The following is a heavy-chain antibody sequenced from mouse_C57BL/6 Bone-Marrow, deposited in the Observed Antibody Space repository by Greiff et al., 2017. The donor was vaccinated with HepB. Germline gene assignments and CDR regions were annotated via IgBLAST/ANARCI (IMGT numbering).Heavy chain of an antibody. D-gene: IGHD1-1*01. Sequence: QVQLQQSGAELARPGASVKMSCKASGYTLTSYTMHWVKQRPGQGLEWIGYINPSSGYTKYNQKFKDKATLTADKSSSTAYMQLSSLTSEDSAVYYCAREALLRSYWYFDVWGTGTTVTVSS. CDR3: AREALLRSYWYFDV. CDR1: GYTLTSYT. J-gene: IGHJ1*03. V-gene: IGHV1-4*01. CDR2: INPSSGYT.